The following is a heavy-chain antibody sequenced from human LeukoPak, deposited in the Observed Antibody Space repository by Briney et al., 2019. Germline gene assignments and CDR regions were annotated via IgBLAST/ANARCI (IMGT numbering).Heavy chain of an antibody. CDR3: ARGGHCSSTSCYSRDYYFDY. CDR2: INHSGST. CDR1: GGSFSGDY. Sequence: SETLSLTCAVYGGSFSGDYWSWIRQPPGKGLEWIGEINHSGSTNYNPSLKSRVTISVDTSKNQFSLKLSSVTAADTAVYYCARGGHCSSTSCYSRDYYFDYWGQGTLVTVSS. V-gene: IGHV4-34*01. D-gene: IGHD2-2*01. J-gene: IGHJ4*02.